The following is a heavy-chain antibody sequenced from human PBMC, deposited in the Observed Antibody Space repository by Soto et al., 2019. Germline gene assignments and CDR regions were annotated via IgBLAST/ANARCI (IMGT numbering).Heavy chain of an antibody. Sequence: QVQLVESGGGLVKPGGSLRLSCAASGFTFSDYYMSWIRQAPGKGLEWVSYISSIGSTIYYADSVKGRFTISRDNAKNSLYLQMNSLRAEDTAVYYCARDHHYYDSSGYSPQGPSYGMDVWGQGTTVTGSS. J-gene: IGHJ6*02. CDR2: ISSIGSTI. CDR1: GFTFSDYY. V-gene: IGHV3-11*01. D-gene: IGHD3-22*01. CDR3: ARDHHYYDSSGYSPQGPSYGMDV.